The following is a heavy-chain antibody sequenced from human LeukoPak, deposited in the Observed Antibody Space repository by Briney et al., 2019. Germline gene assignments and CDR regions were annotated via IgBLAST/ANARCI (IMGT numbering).Heavy chain of an antibody. J-gene: IGHJ6*02. V-gene: IGHV3-33*08. Sequence: PGGSLRLSCAASGFTFSSYWMHWDRQAQGKGLEWVAVIWYDGSNKYYADSVKGRFTNSRDNSKNTLYLQMNSLRAEDTAVYYCARRYNWNDGHYYYYGMDVWGQGTTVTVSS. CDR3: ARRYNWNDGHYYYYGMDV. CDR1: GFTFSSYW. CDR2: IWYDGSNK. D-gene: IGHD1-20*01.